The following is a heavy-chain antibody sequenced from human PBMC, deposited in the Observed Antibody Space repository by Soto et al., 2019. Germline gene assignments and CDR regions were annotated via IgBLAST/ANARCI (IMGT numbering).Heavy chain of an antibody. CDR1: GGSISSSSYS. D-gene: IGHD2-2*01. CDR2: IYYSGST. CDR3: GRQPGHCGSTTCFCYYSVDV. J-gene: IGHJ6*02. V-gene: IGHV4-39*01. Sequence: QLQLQESGPRLVKPSETLSLTCSVSGGSISSSSYSWGWIRQPPGKGLEWIGTIYYSGSTHYNPSLEGRVAISADTPNNQMSLRLSSVTAADTAVYYCGRQPGHCGSTTCFCYYSVDVWGQGTTVTVS.